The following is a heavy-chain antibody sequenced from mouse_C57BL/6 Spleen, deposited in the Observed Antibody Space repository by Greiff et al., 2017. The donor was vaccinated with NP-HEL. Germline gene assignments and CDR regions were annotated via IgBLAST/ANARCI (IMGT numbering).Heavy chain of an antibody. V-gene: IGHV1-69*01. D-gene: IGHD2-12*01. CDR1: GYTFTSYW. CDR3: AVLRHAMDY. Sequence: QVHVKQPGAELVMPGASVKLSCKASGYTFTSYWMHWVKQRPGQGLEWIGEIDPSDSYTNYNQKFKGKSTLTVDKSSSTAYMQLSSLTSEDSAVYYCAVLRHAMDYWGQGTSVTVSS. CDR2: IDPSDSYT. J-gene: IGHJ4*01.